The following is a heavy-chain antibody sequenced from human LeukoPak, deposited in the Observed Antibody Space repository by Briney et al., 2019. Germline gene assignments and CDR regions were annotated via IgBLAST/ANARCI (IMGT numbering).Heavy chain of an antibody. Sequence: SQTLSLTCAISGDSVSSNSAAWNWIRQSPSRGLEWLGRTYYRSKWYNDYAVSVKSRITINPDTSKNQFSLQLNSVTPEDTAVYYCARDLRAYSSSWYYFDYWGQGTLVTVSS. D-gene: IGHD6-13*01. V-gene: IGHV6-1*01. CDR2: TYYRSKWYN. J-gene: IGHJ4*02. CDR3: ARDLRAYSSSWYYFDY. CDR1: GDSVSSNSAA.